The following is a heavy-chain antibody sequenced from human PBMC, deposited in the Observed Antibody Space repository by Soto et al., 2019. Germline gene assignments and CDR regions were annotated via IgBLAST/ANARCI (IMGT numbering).Heavy chain of an antibody. CDR2: IWYHGSDK. CDR1: GFTFSRQA. CDR3: AQVFLGLCTEGNSPIDY. Sequence: QVQLVESGGGVVQPESSLRLSCAASGFTFSRQAIHWVRQAPGKGLEWVAVIWYHGSDKYYADSVKGRFTISRDNSKNTAYLQMNRLIREHRAEYYCAQVFLGLCTEGNSPIDYWGQGTLVTVSS. V-gene: IGHV3-33*06. J-gene: IGHJ4*02. D-gene: IGHD2-8*02.